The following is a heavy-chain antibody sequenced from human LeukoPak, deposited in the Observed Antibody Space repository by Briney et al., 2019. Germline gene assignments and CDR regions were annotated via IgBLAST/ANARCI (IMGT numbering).Heavy chain of an antibody. CDR3: ARASYSYDINGWVPFDY. CDR2: IYYSGST. J-gene: IGHJ4*02. CDR1: GGSISSSSYY. V-gene: IGHV4-39*07. Sequence: PSETLSLTCTVSGGSISSSSYYWGWIRQPPGKGLEWIGSIYYSGSTYYNPSLKSRVTISGDTSKNQFSLRLSSVTAADTAVYYCARASYSYDINGWVPFDYWGQGTLVTVSS. D-gene: IGHD3-22*01.